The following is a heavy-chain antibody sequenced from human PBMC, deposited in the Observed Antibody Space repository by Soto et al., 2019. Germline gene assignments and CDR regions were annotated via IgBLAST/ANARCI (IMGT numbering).Heavy chain of an antibody. CDR1: GGSISSSSYY. D-gene: IGHD6-13*01. J-gene: IGHJ6*02. V-gene: IGHV4-39*01. Sequence: PSETLSLTCTVSGGSISSSSYYWGWIRQPPGKGLEWIGSIHYSGSTYYNPSLKSRVTISVDTSKNQFSLKLSSVTAADTAVYYCARRPKSIAAPPWHLIAAATYYSYGMDVWGQGTTVTVSS. CDR3: ARRPKSIAAPPWHLIAAATYYSYGMDV. CDR2: IHYSGST.